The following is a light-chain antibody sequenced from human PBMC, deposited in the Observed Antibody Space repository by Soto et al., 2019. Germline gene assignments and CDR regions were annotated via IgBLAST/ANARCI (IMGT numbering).Light chain of an antibody. J-gene: IGKJ3*01. CDR2: GSS. CDR1: QSVSSN. V-gene: IGKV3-15*01. CDR3: QQYGSAPFT. Sequence: EIVMTQSPATLSVSPGERATLSCRASQSVSSNLAWYQQKPGQAPRLLIYGSSARATGFPARFSASGSGTEFTLTISSLQSEDFAVYYCQQYGSAPFTVGPGTKVDIK.